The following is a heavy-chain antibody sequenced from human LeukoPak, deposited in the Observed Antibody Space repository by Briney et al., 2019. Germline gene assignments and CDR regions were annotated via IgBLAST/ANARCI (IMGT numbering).Heavy chain of an antibody. CDR1: GFTFDDYA. V-gene: IGHV3-9*01. Sequence: PGRSLRLSCAASGFTFDDYAMHWVRQAPGKGLEWVSGISWNSGSIGYADSVKGRFTISRDNAKNSLYLQMNSLRAEDTAVYYCARESPIADSSSWYGTQGANTYYYYYGMDVWGQGTTVTVSS. D-gene: IGHD6-13*01. CDR3: ARESPIADSSSWYGTQGANTYYYYYGMDV. J-gene: IGHJ6*02. CDR2: ISWNSGSI.